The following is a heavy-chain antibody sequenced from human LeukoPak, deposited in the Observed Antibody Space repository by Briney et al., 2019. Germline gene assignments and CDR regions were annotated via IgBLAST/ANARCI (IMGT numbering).Heavy chain of an antibody. CDR2: IYPGDSDT. Sequence: GESLKISCKGSGYRFTNSWIGWVRQMPGKGLEWMGIIYPGDSDTRYSPSFQGQVTISADRSTSTAYLQWSSLRASDTAMYYCARASRDGYNQNFDHWGQGTLVTVSS. D-gene: IGHD5-24*01. V-gene: IGHV5-51*01. J-gene: IGHJ4*02. CDR3: ARASRDGYNQNFDH. CDR1: GYRFTNSW.